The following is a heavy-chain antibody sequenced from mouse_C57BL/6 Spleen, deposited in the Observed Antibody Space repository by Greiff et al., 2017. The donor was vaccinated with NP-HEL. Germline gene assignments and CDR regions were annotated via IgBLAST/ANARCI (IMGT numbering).Heavy chain of an antibody. CDR1: GYTFTSYW. CDR3: ARSHITTVVATRYFDV. V-gene: IGHV1-53*01. J-gene: IGHJ1*03. Sequence: QVQLQQPGTELVKPGASGYTFTSYWMHWVKQRPGQGLEWIGNINPSNGGTNYNEKFKSKATLTVDKSSSTAYMQLSSLTSEDSAVYYCARSHITTVVATRYFDVWGTGTTVTVSS. D-gene: IGHD1-1*01. CDR2: INPSNGGT.